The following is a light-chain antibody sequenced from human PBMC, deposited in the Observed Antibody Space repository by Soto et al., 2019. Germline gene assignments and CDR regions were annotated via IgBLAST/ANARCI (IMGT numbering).Light chain of an antibody. Sequence: AIQMTQSPSSLSAFVGDRVTISCRASQDIRNDLGWYQQKPGKAPKLLIYAASKLQSGVPSRFSGSGSGTDFTLTISSLQPEYFATYYCLQDYIYPWTFGQGTKVEIK. V-gene: IGKV1-6*01. CDR2: AAS. CDR3: LQDYIYPWT. CDR1: QDIRND. J-gene: IGKJ1*01.